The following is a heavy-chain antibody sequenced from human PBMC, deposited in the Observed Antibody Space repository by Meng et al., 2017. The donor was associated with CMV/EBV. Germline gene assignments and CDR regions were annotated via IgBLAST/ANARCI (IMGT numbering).Heavy chain of an antibody. CDR1: GFTVSSNY. CDR3: ARVIAVAGLNPGRFDY. J-gene: IGHJ4*02. CDR2: IYSGGST. D-gene: IGHD6-19*01. Sequence: LTCAASGFTVSSNYMSWVRQAPGKGLEWVSVIYSGGSTYYADSVKGRFTISRDNSKNTLYLQMNSLRAEDTAVYYCARVIAVAGLNPGRFDYWGQGTLVTVSS. V-gene: IGHV3-53*01.